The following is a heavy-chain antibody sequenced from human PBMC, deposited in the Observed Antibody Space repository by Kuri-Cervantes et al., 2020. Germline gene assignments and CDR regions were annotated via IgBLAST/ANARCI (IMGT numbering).Heavy chain of an antibody. D-gene: IGHD6-13*01. CDR3: ARAGYSSSWFYYYYYGMDV. CDR2: ISYDGSNK. J-gene: IGHJ6*02. Sequence: GGSLRLSCAASGFTFSSYAMHWVRQAPGKGLEWVAVISYDGSNKYYADSVKGRFTISRDNSKNTLYLQMNSLRAEDTAVYYCARAGYSSSWFYYYYYGMDVWGQGTTVTVSS. V-gene: IGHV3-30-3*01. CDR1: GFTFSSYA.